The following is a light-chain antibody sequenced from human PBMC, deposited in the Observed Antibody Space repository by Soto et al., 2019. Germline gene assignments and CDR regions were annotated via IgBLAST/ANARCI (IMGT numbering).Light chain of an antibody. V-gene: IGKV3-20*01. Sequence: EIVLTQSPGTLSLSPGERATLSCRASQSVSDNYLAWYQQKPGQAPRFLISGASSRATGFPDRFTGSGSGTDFTLTISRLEPEDFAVDYCQQYASSPCTFGQGTKVEIK. CDR2: GAS. J-gene: IGKJ1*01. CDR1: QSVSDNY. CDR3: QQYASSPCT.